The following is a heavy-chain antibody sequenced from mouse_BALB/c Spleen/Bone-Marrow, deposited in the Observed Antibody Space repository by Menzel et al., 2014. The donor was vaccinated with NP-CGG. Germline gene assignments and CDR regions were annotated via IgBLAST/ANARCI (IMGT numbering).Heavy chain of an antibody. V-gene: IGHV1S81*02. Sequence: AQLQQSGAELVKPGASVELSCKASGYTFTSYYMYWVKQRPGQGLEWFGEINPSNGGTNFNEKFKNKATLTVDKSSSTAYMQLSSLTSEDSAVYYCSRGRRDALDYWGQGTSVTVSS. J-gene: IGHJ4*01. CDR1: GYTFTSYY. CDR2: INPSNGGT. CDR3: SRGRRDALDY.